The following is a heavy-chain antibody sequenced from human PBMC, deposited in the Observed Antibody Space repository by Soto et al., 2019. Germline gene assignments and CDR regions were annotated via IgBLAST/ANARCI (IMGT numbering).Heavy chain of an antibody. V-gene: IGHV3-30*18. J-gene: IGHJ3*02. CDR3: AKDNRDYGDYENAFDI. D-gene: IGHD4-17*01. CDR1: GFTFSNSG. Sequence: QVQLVESGGGVVQPGRSLRLSCAASGFTFSNSGMNWVRQAPGKGLEWVAAISYDGSNKYYADSVKGRFTISRDNSKNTLYLQMNSLRPEDTAVYYCAKDNRDYGDYENAFDIWGQGTMVTVSS. CDR2: ISYDGSNK.